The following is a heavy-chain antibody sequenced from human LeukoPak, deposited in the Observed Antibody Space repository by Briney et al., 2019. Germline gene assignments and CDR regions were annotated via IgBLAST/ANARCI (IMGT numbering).Heavy chain of an antibody. CDR3: ARGYYVWGSYRHAFDY. J-gene: IGHJ4*02. CDR1: GESFSGYY. V-gene: IGHV4-34*01. D-gene: IGHD3-16*02. CDR2: INHSGST. Sequence: SETLSLTCAVYGESFSGYYWSWIRQPPGKGLEWIGEINHSGSTNYNPSLKSRVTISVDTSKNQFSLKLSSVTAADTAVYYCARGYYVWGSYRHAFDYWGQGTLVTVSS.